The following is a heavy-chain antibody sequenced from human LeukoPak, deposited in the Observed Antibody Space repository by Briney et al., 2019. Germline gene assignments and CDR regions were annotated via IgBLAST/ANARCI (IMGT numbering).Heavy chain of an antibody. Sequence: GGSLRLSCAASGFTFSSYGMHWVRQAPGKGLEWVAVIWYDGSNKYYADSVKGRFTISRDNSKNTLYLQMNSLRAEDTAVHYCARDQALLVYVLDYWGQGTLVTVSS. D-gene: IGHD2-8*01. V-gene: IGHV3-33*01. CDR1: GFTFSSYG. J-gene: IGHJ4*02. CDR2: IWYDGSNK. CDR3: ARDQALLVYVLDY.